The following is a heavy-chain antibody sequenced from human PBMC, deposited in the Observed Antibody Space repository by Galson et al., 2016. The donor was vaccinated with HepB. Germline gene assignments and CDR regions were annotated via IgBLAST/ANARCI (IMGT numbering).Heavy chain of an antibody. J-gene: IGHJ6*02. CDR2: ISRNRGTI. V-gene: IGHV3-9*01. D-gene: IGHD5-12*01. CDR3: AKGLRFSYYYGMDV. Sequence: SLRLSCAASGFTFDDYAMHWVRQAPGKGLEWVSGISRNRGTIGYADSVKGRFTMSRDNAKNFLNLQMNSLRAEDTALYYCAKGLRFSYYYGMDVWGQGTTVTVSS. CDR1: GFTFDDYA.